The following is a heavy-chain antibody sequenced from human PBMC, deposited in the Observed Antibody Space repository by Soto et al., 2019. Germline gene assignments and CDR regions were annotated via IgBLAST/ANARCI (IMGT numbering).Heavy chain of an antibody. V-gene: IGHV3-21*01. CDR2: ISSSSRYI. CDR3: AREEGYCSGGSCDGPYNWFDP. D-gene: IGHD2-15*01. J-gene: IGHJ5*02. Sequence: GGSLRLSCAASGFTFSSYSMNWVRQAPGKGLEWVSSISSSSRYIYYADSVKGRFTISRDNAKNSLYLQMNSLRAEDTAVYYCAREEGYCSGGSCDGPYNWFDPWGQGTLVTVSS. CDR1: GFTFSSYS.